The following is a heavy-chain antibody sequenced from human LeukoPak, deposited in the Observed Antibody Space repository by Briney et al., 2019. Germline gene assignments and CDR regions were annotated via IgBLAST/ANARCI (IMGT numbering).Heavy chain of an antibody. Sequence: ASVKVSCKASGYTFTGYYMHWVRQAPGQGLEWMGWINPNSGGTNYAQKFQGRVTMTRDTSISTAYMELSRLRSDDTAVYYCARGEYYYGSEDNWFDPWGQGTLVTVSS. CDR2: INPNSGGT. CDR1: GYTFTGYY. V-gene: IGHV1-2*02. D-gene: IGHD3-10*01. CDR3: ARGEYYYGSEDNWFDP. J-gene: IGHJ5*02.